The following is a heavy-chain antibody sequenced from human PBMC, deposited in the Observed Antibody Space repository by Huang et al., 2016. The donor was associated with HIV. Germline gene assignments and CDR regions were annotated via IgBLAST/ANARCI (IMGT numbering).Heavy chain of an antibody. CDR1: GYTFNNYD. J-gene: IGHJ3*01. CDR2: NNTKSGNV. CDR3: ARGFGINYNHEAFDV. D-gene: IGHD3-10*01. V-gene: IGHV1-8*01. Sequence: QIQLAQSGAEVKKTGASVKVSCKASGYTFNNYDINWVRQDSGQGVEGMGGNNTKSGNVGYTNNCQGRVAILRNSSINTSYLEVTSLTSEDTAVYYCARGFGINYNHEAFDVWGQGTMVTVSS.